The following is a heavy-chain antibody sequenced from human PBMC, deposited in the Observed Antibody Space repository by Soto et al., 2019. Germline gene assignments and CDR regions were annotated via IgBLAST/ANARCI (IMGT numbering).Heavy chain of an antibody. J-gene: IGHJ6*02. V-gene: IGHV4-30-4*01. CDR1: GGSISSGDYY. D-gene: IGHD5-18*01. Sequence: PSETLSLTCTVSGGSISSGDYYWSWIRQPPGKGLEWIGYIYYSGTTYYNPPLKSRVTISVDTSKNQFSLKLSSVTAAGTAVYYCARALIQLWPHYYYGMDVWGQGTTVTVSS. CDR3: ARALIQLWPHYYYGMDV. CDR2: IYYSGTT.